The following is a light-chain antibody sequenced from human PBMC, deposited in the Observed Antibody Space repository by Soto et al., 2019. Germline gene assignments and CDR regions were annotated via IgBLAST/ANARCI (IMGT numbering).Light chain of an antibody. CDR1: SSDVGNYNL. V-gene: IGLV2-23*02. CDR3: CSYAGDSYV. CDR2: DVS. J-gene: IGLJ1*01. Sequence: QSALTEPASVSVSPGQSITISCTGTSSDVGNYNLVSWYQQHPGKAPKLMIYDVSKRPSGVSNRFSGSKSGNTASLTISGLQADDEDDYYCCSYAGDSYVFGTGTKVTVL.